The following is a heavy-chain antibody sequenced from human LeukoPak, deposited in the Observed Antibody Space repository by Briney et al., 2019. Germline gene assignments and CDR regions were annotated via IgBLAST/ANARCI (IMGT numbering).Heavy chain of an antibody. Sequence: SETLSLTCIVSGDSITNHYWSLIRRPPGKGLEWIGYTYYNGIINYNPSLKSRVTISVDTSRNQFSMKLNSVTAADTAVYYCASSTSYHFDYWGQGTLATVSS. CDR3: ASSTSYHFDY. CDR2: TYYNGII. J-gene: IGHJ4*02. V-gene: IGHV4-59*11. D-gene: IGHD2-2*01. CDR1: GDSITNHY.